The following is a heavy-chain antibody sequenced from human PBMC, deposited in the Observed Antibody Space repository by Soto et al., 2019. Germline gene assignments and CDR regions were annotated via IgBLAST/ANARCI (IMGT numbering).Heavy chain of an antibody. Sequence: EVQLLESGGGLVQPGGSLRLSCAASGFTFSSYAMSWVRQAPGKGLEWVSVISGSGDSTYYADSVRGRFTISRDNSKNTLYLQMNRLRAEDTAVYYCAKGRDGAAAGPTKFYGMDVWGQGTTVTVSS. V-gene: IGHV3-23*01. D-gene: IGHD6-13*01. CDR2: ISGSGDST. J-gene: IGHJ6*02. CDR1: GFTFSSYA. CDR3: AKGRDGAAAGPTKFYGMDV.